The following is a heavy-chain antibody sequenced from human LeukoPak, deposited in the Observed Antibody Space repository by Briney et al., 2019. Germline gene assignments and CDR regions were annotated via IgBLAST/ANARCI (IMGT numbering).Heavy chain of an antibody. D-gene: IGHD1-7*01. J-gene: IGHJ4*02. CDR3: ARVPRSAGTTPGYFDY. CDR1: GYTFTSYY. Sequence: ASVQVSCKASGYTFTSYYMHWVRQAPGQGLEWMGWINPNSGGTNYAQKFQGRVTMTRDTSISTAYMELSRLRSDDTAVYYCARVPRSAGTTPGYFDYWGQGTLVTVSS. V-gene: IGHV1-2*02. CDR2: INPNSGGT.